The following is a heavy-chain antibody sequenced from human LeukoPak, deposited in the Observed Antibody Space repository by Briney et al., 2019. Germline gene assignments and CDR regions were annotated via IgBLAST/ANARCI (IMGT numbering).Heavy chain of an antibody. CDR3: AREEYSYGEDYYYGMDV. CDR1: GYTFTSYY. J-gene: IGHJ6*02. CDR2: ISPSGGST. Sequence: ASVKVSCKASGYTFTSYYMHWVRQAPGQGLAWMGIISPSGGSTSYAQKFQGRVTMTRDTSTSTVYMELSSLRSEDTAVYYCAREEYSYGEDYYYGMDVWGQGTPVTVSS. V-gene: IGHV1-46*01. D-gene: IGHD5-18*01.